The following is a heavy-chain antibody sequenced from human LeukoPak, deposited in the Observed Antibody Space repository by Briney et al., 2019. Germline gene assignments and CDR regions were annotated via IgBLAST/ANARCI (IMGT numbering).Heavy chain of an antibody. CDR1: GGSISSGDYY. V-gene: IGHV4-30-4*01. J-gene: IGHJ4*02. CDR2: IYYSGST. CDR3: ARVVLRLGELSFDY. D-gene: IGHD3-16*02. Sequence: SQTLSLTCTVSGGSISSGDYYWSWIRQPPGKGLEWIGYIYYSGSTYYNPSLKSRVTISIDTSKNQFSLKLSSVTAADTAVYYCARVVLRLGELSFDYWGQGTLVTVSS.